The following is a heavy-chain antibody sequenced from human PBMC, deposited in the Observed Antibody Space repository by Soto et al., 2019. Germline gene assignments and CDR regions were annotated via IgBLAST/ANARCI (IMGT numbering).Heavy chain of an antibody. V-gene: IGHV3-30*18. CDR1: GFPFSTYG. Sequence: QVRLVESAGGVAQPGRSLRLSCAASGFPFSTYGIYWVRQTPGKGLEWAAAITYDGLNQYYADSVKGRFTISRDNSKNELYLQMNSLRIEDTAVYYCAKDRGGGAARPRAGMDVWGQGTTVIVSS. J-gene: IGHJ6*02. CDR3: AKDRGGGAARPRAGMDV. D-gene: IGHD6-6*01. CDR2: ITYDGLNQ.